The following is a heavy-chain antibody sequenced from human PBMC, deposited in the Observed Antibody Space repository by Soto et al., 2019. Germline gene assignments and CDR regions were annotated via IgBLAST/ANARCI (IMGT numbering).Heavy chain of an antibody. J-gene: IGHJ4*02. CDR1: GYAFTSYA. CDR2: IKARNGNT. D-gene: IGHD6-6*01. CDR3: ARAPLYSSSSGYFDY. Sequence: GSVKVSFKACGYAFTSYAMHLVRRAPGQRLEWMGWIKARNGNTKYSQKFQGRVTITRDTSASTAYMELSSLRSEDTAVYYCARAPLYSSSSGYFDYWGQGTMVTASS. V-gene: IGHV1-3*01.